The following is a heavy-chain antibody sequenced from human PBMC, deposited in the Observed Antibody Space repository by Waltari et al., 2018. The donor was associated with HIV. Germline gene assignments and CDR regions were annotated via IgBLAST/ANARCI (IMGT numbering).Heavy chain of an antibody. CDR3: ARDVIFGVVRGAFDI. J-gene: IGHJ3*02. Sequence: QVQLQESGPGLVKPSQTLSLTCTVSGGSISSGSCYWSWIRQPAGKGLEWIGRIYTSGSTNYNPSLKSRVTISVDTSKNQFSLKLSSVTAADTAVYYCARDVIFGVVRGAFDIWGQGTMVTVSS. D-gene: IGHD3-3*01. V-gene: IGHV4-61*02. CDR2: IYTSGST. CDR1: GGSISSGSCY.